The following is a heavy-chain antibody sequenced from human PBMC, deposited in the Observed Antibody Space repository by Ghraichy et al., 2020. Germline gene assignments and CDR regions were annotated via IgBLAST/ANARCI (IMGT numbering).Heavy chain of an antibody. CDR3: ARGFPTPYYYDSSGYREPDY. CDR1: GGSFSGYY. J-gene: IGHJ4*02. V-gene: IGHV4-34*01. Sequence: SETLSLTCAVYGGSFSGYYWSWIRQPPGKGLEWIGEINHSGSTNYNPSLKSRVTISVDTSKNQFSLKLSSVTAADTAVYYCARGFPTPYYYDSSGYREPDYWGQGTLVTVSS. CDR2: INHSGST. D-gene: IGHD3-22*01.